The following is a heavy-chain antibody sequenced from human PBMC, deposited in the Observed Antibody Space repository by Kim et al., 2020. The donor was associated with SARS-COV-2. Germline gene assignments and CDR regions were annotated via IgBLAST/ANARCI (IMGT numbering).Heavy chain of an antibody. J-gene: IGHJ5*02. CDR2: ISGDGGST. Sequence: RGSLRLSCAASGFTFDDYAMHWVRQAPGKGLEWVSLISGDGGSTYYADSVKGRFTISRDNSKNSLYLQMNSLRTEDTALYYCAKDIGISGENWFDPWGQGTLVTVSS. D-gene: IGHD3-10*01. CDR1: GFTFDDYA. V-gene: IGHV3-43*02. CDR3: AKDIGISGENWFDP.